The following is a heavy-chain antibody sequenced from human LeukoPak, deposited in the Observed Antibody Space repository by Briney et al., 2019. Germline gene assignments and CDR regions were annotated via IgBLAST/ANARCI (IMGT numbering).Heavy chain of an antibody. Sequence: PGRSLRLSCAASGFTFSSYGMHWVRQAPGKGLEWVAVISYDGSNKYYADSVKGRFTISRDNAANSLYLQMNSLRAEDTAVYYCASLHYDSSVFVDYWGQGALVTVSS. D-gene: IGHD3-22*01. CDR1: GFTFSSYG. J-gene: IGHJ4*02. CDR3: ASLHYDSSVFVDY. CDR2: ISYDGSNK. V-gene: IGHV3-30*03.